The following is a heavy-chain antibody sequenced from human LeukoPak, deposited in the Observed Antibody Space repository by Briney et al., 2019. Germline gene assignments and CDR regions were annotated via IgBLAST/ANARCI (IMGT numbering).Heavy chain of an antibody. CDR1: GGSFSGYY. V-gene: IGHV4-34*01. CDR2: INHSGST. J-gene: IGHJ4*02. CDR3: ARAVSGWCFDY. D-gene: IGHD6-19*01. Sequence: SETLSLTCAVYGGSFSGYYWSWIRQPPGKGLEWIGEINHSGSTNYNPSLKSRVTILVDTSKNQFSLKLSSVTAADTAVYYCARAVSGWCFDYWGQGTLVTVSS.